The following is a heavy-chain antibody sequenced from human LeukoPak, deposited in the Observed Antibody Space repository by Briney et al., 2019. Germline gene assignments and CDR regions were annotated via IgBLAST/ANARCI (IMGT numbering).Heavy chain of an antibody. Sequence: PGGSLRLSCAASGFTFSLYWVTWVRQAPGKGLEWVANIKQDEYEKYYADSVKGRFTVSRDNTKKSVFLQMNSLRAEDTAVYYCASGVALDYWGQGALVTVSS. V-gene: IGHV3-7*01. CDR2: IKQDEYEK. D-gene: IGHD3-10*01. J-gene: IGHJ4*02. CDR3: ASGVALDY. CDR1: GFTFSLYW.